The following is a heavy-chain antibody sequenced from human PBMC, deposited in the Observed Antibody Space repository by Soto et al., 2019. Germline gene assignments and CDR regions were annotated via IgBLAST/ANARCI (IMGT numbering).Heavy chain of an antibody. Sequence: QVQLVESGGGVVQPGRSLRLSCAASGFTFSSYGMHWVRQAPGKGLEWVAVISYDGSNKYYADSVKGRFTISRDNSKNTLYLQMHSLRAEDTAVYYCVRYSSSWYSDYWGQGTLVTVSS. CDR2: ISYDGSNK. J-gene: IGHJ4*02. CDR3: VRYSSSWYSDY. V-gene: IGHV3-30*03. CDR1: GFTFSSYG. D-gene: IGHD6-13*01.